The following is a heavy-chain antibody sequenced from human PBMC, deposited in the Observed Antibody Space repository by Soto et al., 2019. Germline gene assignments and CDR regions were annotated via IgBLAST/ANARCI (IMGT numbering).Heavy chain of an antibody. CDR3: ARDIGEMSAV. J-gene: IGHJ4*02. V-gene: IGHV3-21*06. CDR1: GFTFSSST. D-gene: IGHD3-10*01. Sequence: GASVKVSCTGSGFTFSSSTMTWVRQGPGKGLEWVSSISSSSSYIYFADSLKGRFTISRDNAKNSLYLQMNSLRAEDTAVYYCARDIGEMSAVWGQGTQVTVSS. CDR2: ISSSSSYI.